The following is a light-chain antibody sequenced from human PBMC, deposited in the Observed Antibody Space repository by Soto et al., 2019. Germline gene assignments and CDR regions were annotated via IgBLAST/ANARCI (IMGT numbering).Light chain of an antibody. CDR1: QSVRNN. J-gene: IGKJ5*01. CDR2: YAS. CDR3: QQYNNWPPIT. V-gene: IGKV3-15*01. Sequence: EIMMTQSPATQSVSPGERATLSCRASQSVRNNLAWYQQKPGQAPRLLIYYASTRATGIPARFSGSGSGTEFTLTISSLQSEDIALYYCQQYNNWPPITFGQGTRLEIK.